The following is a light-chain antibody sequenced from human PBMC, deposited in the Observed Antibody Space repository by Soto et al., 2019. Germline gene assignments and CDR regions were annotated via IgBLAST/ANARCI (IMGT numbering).Light chain of an antibody. V-gene: IGLV2-8*01. Sequence: QSVLTQPPSASGSHGQSVAISRTGTSSDVGGYNYVSWYQQHPGKAPKLMIYEVNKRPSGVPDRFSGSKSGNTAALTVTGLQAEDEAYYYGSSYAGRSNVFGTGTKVTV. CDR3: SSYAGRSNV. J-gene: IGLJ1*01. CDR2: EVN. CDR1: SSDVGGYNY.